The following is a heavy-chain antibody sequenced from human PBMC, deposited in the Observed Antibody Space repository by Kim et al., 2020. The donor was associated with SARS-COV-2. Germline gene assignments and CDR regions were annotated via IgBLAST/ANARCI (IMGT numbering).Heavy chain of an antibody. J-gene: IGHJ6*02. CDR2: ISSSGSTI. CDR1: GFTFSSYE. Sequence: GGSLRLSCAASGFTFSSYEMNWVRQAPGKGLEWVSYISSSGSTIYYADSVKGRFTISRDNAKNSLYLQMNSLRAEDTAVYYCARDMRYFTNGVCYEDYYYYGRAVWGQGTTVTVSS. V-gene: IGHV3-48*03. CDR3: ARDMRYFTNGVCYEDYYYYGRAV. D-gene: IGHD2-8*01.